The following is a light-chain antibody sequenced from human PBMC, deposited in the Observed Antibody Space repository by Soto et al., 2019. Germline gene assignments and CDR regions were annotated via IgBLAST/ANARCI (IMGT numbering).Light chain of an antibody. CDR3: QQYFAFPRT. CDR2: DAS. V-gene: IGKV1-5*01. CDR1: QTIGSW. Sequence: DIQMTQSPSTLSASVGDRVTITCRASQTIGSWVAWYQQKPGKAPALLIYDASNLESGVPSSFSGGGSGTEFTLTISILQPEDFATYHCQQYFAFPRTFGQGTKVEIK. J-gene: IGKJ1*01.